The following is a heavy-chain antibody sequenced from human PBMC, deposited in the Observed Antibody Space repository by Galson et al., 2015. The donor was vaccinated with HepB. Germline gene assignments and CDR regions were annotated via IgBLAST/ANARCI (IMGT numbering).Heavy chain of an antibody. CDR1: GFTFSNAW. CDR3: TTVFFWAFGGVIVTNDY. CDR2: IKSKTDGGTT. Sequence: SLRLSCAASGFTFSNAWMNWVRQALGKGLEWVGRIKSKTDGGTTDYAAPVKGRFTISRDDSKNTLYLQMNSLKTEDTAVYYCTTVFFWAFGGVIVTNDYWGQGTLVTVSS. J-gene: IGHJ4*02. V-gene: IGHV3-15*07. D-gene: IGHD3-16*02.